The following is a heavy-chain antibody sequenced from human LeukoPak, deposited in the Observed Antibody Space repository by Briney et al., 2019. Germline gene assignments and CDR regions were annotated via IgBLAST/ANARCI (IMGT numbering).Heavy chain of an antibody. CDR3: AKNAGLGYCTSTSCPFDP. D-gene: IGHD2-2*01. CDR2: ISGSGDST. V-gene: IGHV3-23*01. CDR1: GFTFSHSA. J-gene: IGHJ5*02. Sequence: PGGSLTLSCAASGFTFSHSAMNWVRQAPGQGLEWVSAISGSGDSTHYADSVKGRFTISRDNSKKTVFPQMNRLTAEDTAVYYCAKNAGLGYCTSTSCPFDPLGQGTLVTVSS.